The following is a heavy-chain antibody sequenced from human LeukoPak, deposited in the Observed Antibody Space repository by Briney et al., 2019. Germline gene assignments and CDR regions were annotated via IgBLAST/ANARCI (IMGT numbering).Heavy chain of an antibody. Sequence: PSETLSLTCAVSGSSISSGGYSWSWIRQPPGKGLEWIGYIYHSGSTYYNPSLKSRVTISVDRSKNQFSLKLSSMTAADTAVYYCARAAPKVHYDFWSGYYIFDYWGQGTLVTVSS. D-gene: IGHD3-3*01. CDR3: ARAAPKVHYDFWSGYYIFDY. CDR2: IYHSGST. CDR1: GSSISSGGYS. V-gene: IGHV4-30-2*01. J-gene: IGHJ4*02.